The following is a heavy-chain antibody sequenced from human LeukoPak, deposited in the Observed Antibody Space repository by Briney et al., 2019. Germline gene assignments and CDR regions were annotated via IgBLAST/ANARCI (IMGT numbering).Heavy chain of an antibody. CDR3: ARMWFGESVSHFDY. Sequence: ASVKVSCKASGYTFTGYYMHWVRQAPAQGLEWMGWINPNSGGTNYAQKFQGRVTMTRDTSISTAYMELSRPRSDDTAVYYCARMWFGESVSHFDYWGQGTLVTVSS. V-gene: IGHV1-2*02. CDR1: GYTFTGYY. J-gene: IGHJ4*02. D-gene: IGHD3-10*01. CDR2: INPNSGGT.